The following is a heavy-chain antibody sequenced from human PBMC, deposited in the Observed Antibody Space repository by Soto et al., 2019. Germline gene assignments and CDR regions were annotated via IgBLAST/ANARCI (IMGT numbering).Heavy chain of an antibody. CDR3: ARQRTTVVTQAYFDH. D-gene: IGHD4-17*01. J-gene: IGHJ4*02. V-gene: IGHV4-39*01. Sequence: SETLSLTCTVSGGSITSSSYYWGWIRQSPGKGLEWIGGIYYSGRSYYNPSLKSRVTMSVDTSKNQFSLTLNSVTAADAAVYYCARQRTTVVTQAYFDHWGQGILVTVS. CDR2: IYYSGRS. CDR1: GGSITSSSYY.